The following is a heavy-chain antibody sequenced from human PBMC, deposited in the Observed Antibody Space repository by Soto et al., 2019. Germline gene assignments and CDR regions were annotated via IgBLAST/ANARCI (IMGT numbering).Heavy chain of an antibody. D-gene: IGHD6-19*01. Sequence: SETLSLTCSASGGSITTSNYCWGWIRQPPGKGLEWIASIHYTGSTYYNPSLKSRVTISVDTSKNQFSLKLSSVTAADTAVYYCAGLDGNSADYYYGMDVWGQGTTVTVSS. CDR2: IHYTGST. V-gene: IGHV4-39*01. CDR3: AGLDGNSADYYYGMDV. J-gene: IGHJ6*02. CDR1: GGSITTSNYC.